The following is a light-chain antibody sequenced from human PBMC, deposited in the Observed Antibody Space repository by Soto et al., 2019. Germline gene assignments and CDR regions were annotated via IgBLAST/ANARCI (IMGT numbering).Light chain of an antibody. J-gene: IGKJ2*01. CDR3: HQYDDLPYT. Sequence: DIPMTQSPSSLTASVGDRVTITCQTSQNISKYLIWYQQSPGKAPNLLISDASNLEAGVPSRFSGRGSGTHFTLTISSLQPEDIGRYYCHQYDDLPYTFGQGTSLQIK. CDR2: DAS. CDR1: QNISKY. V-gene: IGKV1-33*01.